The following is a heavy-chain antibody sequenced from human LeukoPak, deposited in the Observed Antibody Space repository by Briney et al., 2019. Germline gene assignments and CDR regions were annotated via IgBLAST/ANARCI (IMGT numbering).Heavy chain of an antibody. CDR1: GGTFSSYA. J-gene: IGHJ6*03. V-gene: IGHV1-69*01. CDR3: ARVVGLTGYSSSWYSGYYYYMDV. D-gene: IGHD6-13*01. Sequence: GASVKVSCKASGGTFSSYAISWVRQAPGQGLECMGGIIPIFGTANYAQKFQGRVTITADESTSTAYMELSSLRSEDTAVYYCARVVGLTGYSSSWYSGYYYYMDVWGKGTTVTVSS. CDR2: IIPIFGTA.